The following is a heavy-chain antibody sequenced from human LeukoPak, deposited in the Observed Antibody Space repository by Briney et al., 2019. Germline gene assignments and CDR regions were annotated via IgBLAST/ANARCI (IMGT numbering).Heavy chain of an antibody. CDR3: AKLKQWQPQRYFFEY. CDR1: GFTFSSYA. J-gene: IGHJ4*02. CDR2: FSGTSST. Sequence: GGSLRLSCAVSGFTFSSYAMNWVRQAPGKGLEWVSTFSGTSSTSYADAVKGRVTISRDNSKNTLYLQMNSLRAEDTAVYYCAKLKQWQPQRYFFEYWGQGALVTVAS. D-gene: IGHD6-19*01. V-gene: IGHV3-23*01.